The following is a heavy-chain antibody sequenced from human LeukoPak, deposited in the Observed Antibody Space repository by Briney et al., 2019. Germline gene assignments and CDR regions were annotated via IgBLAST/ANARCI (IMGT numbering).Heavy chain of an antibody. V-gene: IGHV4-31*03. CDR2: IYYSGST. Sequence: SETLSLTCTVSGGSISSGGYYWSWIRQHPGKGLEWIGYIYYSGSTYYNPSLKSRATISVDTSKNQFSLKLSSVTAADTAVYYCARQLNKGYDSSGYSLRYYYYYMDVWGKGTTVTVSS. D-gene: IGHD3-22*01. CDR1: GGSISSGGYY. CDR3: ARQLNKGYDSSGYSLRYYYYYMDV. J-gene: IGHJ6*03.